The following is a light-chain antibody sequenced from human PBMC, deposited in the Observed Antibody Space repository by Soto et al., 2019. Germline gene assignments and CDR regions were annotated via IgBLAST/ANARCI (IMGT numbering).Light chain of an antibody. CDR3: SSFAGSNNFPYV. CDR2: ETN. Sequence: QSVLTQPPSASGSPGQSSTISCTGTSSDVGAYDYVSWYRQHPGKAPKLMIYETNKRPSGVPDRFSGSKSGNTASLTVSGLQAEDEADYYCSSFAGSNNFPYVFGTGTKVTVL. V-gene: IGLV2-8*01. CDR1: SSDVGAYDY. J-gene: IGLJ1*01.